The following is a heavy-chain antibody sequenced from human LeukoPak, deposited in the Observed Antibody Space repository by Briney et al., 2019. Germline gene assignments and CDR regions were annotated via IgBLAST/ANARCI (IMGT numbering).Heavy chain of an antibody. J-gene: IGHJ4*02. CDR3: ATTTIRLGY. CDR2: MYYTGST. V-gene: IGHV4-39*07. D-gene: IGHD4-17*01. CDR1: GGSISSSTYY. Sequence: SETLSLTCTVSGGSISSSTYYWGWIRQPPGKGLEWIGSMYYTGSTYYNPSLKSRVTISADTSKNQFSLKLSSVTAADTAVYYCATTTIRLGYWGQGALVTVSS.